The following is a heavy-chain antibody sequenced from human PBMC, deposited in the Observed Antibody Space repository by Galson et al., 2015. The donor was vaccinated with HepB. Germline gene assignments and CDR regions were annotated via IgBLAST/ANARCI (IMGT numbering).Heavy chain of an antibody. Sequence: SLRLSCAASGFALSTSWMNWVRQAPGKGLEWVAKILYDGGAKYYVDSVKGRFTISRDNAKNSLDLQMSSPRAEDTALYYCARGSGWYDYWGQGSLVTVSS. CDR1: GFALSTSW. V-gene: IGHV3-7*03. D-gene: IGHD6-19*01. CDR2: ILYDGGAK. J-gene: IGHJ4*02. CDR3: ARGSGWYDY.